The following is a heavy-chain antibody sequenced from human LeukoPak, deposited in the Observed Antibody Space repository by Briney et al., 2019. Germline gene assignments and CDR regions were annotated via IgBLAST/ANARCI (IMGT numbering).Heavy chain of an antibody. CDR2: IIPIFGTA. CDR1: GGTFSSYA. J-gene: IGHJ6*03. D-gene: IGHD4-11*01. V-gene: IGHV1-69*13. Sequence: ASVKVSCKASGGTFSSYAISWVRQAPGQGLEWMGGIIPIFGTANYAQKFQGRVTITADESTSTAYMELSSLRSEDTAVYYCARGMTTVAYYYYYYMDVWGKGTTVTVSS. CDR3: ARGMTTVAYYYYYYMDV.